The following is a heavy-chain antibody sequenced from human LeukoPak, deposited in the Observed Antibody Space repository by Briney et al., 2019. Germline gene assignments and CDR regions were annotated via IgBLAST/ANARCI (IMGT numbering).Heavy chain of an antibody. D-gene: IGHD6-13*01. J-gene: IGHJ5*02. Sequence: SSETLSLTCTVSGGSISSYYWSWIRQPPGKGLEWIGRIYTSGSTNYNPSLKSRVTISVDTSKKQLSLQLSSVTAADTAVYYCARTNIGPAGSWFDPWGQGTLVTVSS. CDR3: ARTNIGPAGSWFDP. CDR1: GGSISSYY. CDR2: IYTSGST. V-gene: IGHV4-4*08.